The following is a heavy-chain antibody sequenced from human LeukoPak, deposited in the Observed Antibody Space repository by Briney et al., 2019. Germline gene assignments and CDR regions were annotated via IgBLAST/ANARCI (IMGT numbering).Heavy chain of an antibody. CDR3: AREQITIFGVVPNWFDP. Sequence: GGSLRLSCAASGFTFSSYAMHWVRQAPGKGLEWVAVISYDGSNKYYADSVKGRFTISRDNSKNTLYLQMNSLRAEDTAVYYCAREQITIFGVVPNWFDPWGQGTLVTVSS. CDR2: ISYDGSNK. D-gene: IGHD3-3*01. J-gene: IGHJ5*02. CDR1: GFTFSSYA. V-gene: IGHV3-30*04.